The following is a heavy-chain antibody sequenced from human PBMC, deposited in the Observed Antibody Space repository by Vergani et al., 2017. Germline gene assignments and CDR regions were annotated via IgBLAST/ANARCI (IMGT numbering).Heavy chain of an antibody. J-gene: IGHJ5*02. CDR2: IIPIFGTA. CDR1: GGTFSSYA. V-gene: IGHV1-69*01. CDR3: ARAATHYGSGSFSWFDP. Sequence: QVQLVQSGAEVKKPGSSVKVSCKASGGTFSSYAISWVRQAPGQGLEWMGGIIPIFGTANYAQKFQGRVTITADESTSTAYMERSSLRSEDTAVYYCARAATHYGSGSFSWFDPWGQGTLVTVSS. D-gene: IGHD3-10*01.